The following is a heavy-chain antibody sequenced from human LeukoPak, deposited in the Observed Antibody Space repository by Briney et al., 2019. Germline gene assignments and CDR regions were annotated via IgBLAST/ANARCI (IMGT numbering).Heavy chain of an antibody. CDR1: GGSFSGYY. V-gene: IGHV4-34*01. CDR2: INHSGSP. D-gene: IGHD1-26*01. CDR3: ARGLLSLGHYYGMDV. J-gene: IGHJ6*02. Sequence: SEPLSLTCAVYGGSFSGYYWSWIRQPPGKAVEWTGEINHSGSPNYLPSLKSRVTIPVDTSKNQFSLKLSSVTAGDTAVYYCARGLLSLGHYYGMDVWGHGTTVTVSS.